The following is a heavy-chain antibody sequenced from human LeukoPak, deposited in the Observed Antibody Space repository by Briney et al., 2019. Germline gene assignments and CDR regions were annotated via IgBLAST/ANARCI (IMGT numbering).Heavy chain of an antibody. CDR2: ISGSGRST. Sequence: GESLRLSCAASGFTFSRCAMSWVRQAPGKGLEWVSAISGSGRSTYYADSVKGRFTISRDNSKNTLYLQMNSLRAEDTAVYYCAKDPLVRGLTYDYWGQGTLVTVPS. CDR3: AKDPLVRGLTYDY. V-gene: IGHV3-23*01. CDR1: GFTFSRCA. J-gene: IGHJ4*02. D-gene: IGHD3-10*01.